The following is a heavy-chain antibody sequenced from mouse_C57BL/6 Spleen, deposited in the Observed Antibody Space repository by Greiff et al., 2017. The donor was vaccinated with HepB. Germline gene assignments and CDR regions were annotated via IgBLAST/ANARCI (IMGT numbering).Heavy chain of an antibody. CDR3: ARGGYYGSSPFDY. Sequence: QVQLKQPGAELVKPGASVKLSCKASGYTFTSYWMQWVKQRPGQGLEWIGEIDPSDSYTNYNQKFKGKATLTVDTSSSTAYMQLSSLTSEDSAVYYCARGGYYGSSPFDYWGQGTTLTVSS. CDR2: IDPSDSYT. J-gene: IGHJ2*01. D-gene: IGHD1-1*01. V-gene: IGHV1-50*01. CDR1: GYTFTSYW.